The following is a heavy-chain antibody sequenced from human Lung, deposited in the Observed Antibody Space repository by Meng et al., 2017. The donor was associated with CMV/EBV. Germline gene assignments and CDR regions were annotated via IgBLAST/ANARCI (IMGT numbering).Heavy chain of an antibody. CDR3: ARKRTNWRGPVFDY. CDR2: INTDGTTI. CDR1: GFTFSHSW. J-gene: IGHJ4*02. V-gene: IGHV3-74*01. D-gene: IGHD2-8*01. Sequence: GGSXRLXCAASGFTFSHSWMPWVRQAPGKGLVWVSVINTDGTTINYAASVKGRFTTTRDNAKNTLYLQMDRLRADDTALYYCARKRTNWRGPVFDYWGQGTLVTVSS.